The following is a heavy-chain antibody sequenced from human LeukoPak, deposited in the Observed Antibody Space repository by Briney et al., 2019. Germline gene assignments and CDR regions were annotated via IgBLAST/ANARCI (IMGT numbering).Heavy chain of an antibody. CDR1: GFTFSSYA. Sequence: GGSLRLSCAASGFTFSSYAMSWVRQAPGKGLEWVSAISGSGGSTYYADSVKGRFTISRDNSKNTLYLQMNSLRTEDTAVYYRAKDLAAAGTRFNFDYWGQGTLVTVSS. J-gene: IGHJ4*02. V-gene: IGHV3-23*01. D-gene: IGHD6-13*01. CDR2: ISGSGGST. CDR3: AKDLAAAGTRFNFDY.